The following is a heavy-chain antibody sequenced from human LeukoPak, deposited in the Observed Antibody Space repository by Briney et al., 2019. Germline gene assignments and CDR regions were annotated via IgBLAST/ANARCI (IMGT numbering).Heavy chain of an antibody. J-gene: IGHJ4*02. CDR2: ISSNGGST. Sequence: GGSLRLSCAASGFTFSTAWMNWVRQAPGKGLEYVSAISSNGGSTYYADSVKGRFTISRDNSKNTLYLQMSSLRAEDTAVYYCVKDLLDSATWGQGTLVTVSS. CDR1: GFTFSTAW. V-gene: IGHV3-64D*06. CDR3: VKDLLDSAT. D-gene: IGHD2-21*01.